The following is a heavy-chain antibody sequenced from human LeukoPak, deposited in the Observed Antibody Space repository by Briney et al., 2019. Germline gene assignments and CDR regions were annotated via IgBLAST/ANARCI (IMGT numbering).Heavy chain of an antibody. Sequence: GGSLRLSCAASGFTVSSNYMSWVRQAPGEGLEWVSVIYSGGSTYYADFVKGRFTISRDNSKNTLYLQMNSLRAEDTAVYYCARDVHGQVVDYPTGAFDIWGQGTMVTVSS. CDR1: GFTVSSNY. V-gene: IGHV3-66*01. D-gene: IGHD3-22*01. CDR3: ARDVHGQVVDYPTGAFDI. J-gene: IGHJ3*02. CDR2: IYSGGST.